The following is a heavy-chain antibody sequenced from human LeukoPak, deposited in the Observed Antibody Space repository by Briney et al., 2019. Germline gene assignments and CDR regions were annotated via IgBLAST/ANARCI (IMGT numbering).Heavy chain of an antibody. CDR2: ISISSNYI. D-gene: IGHD1-26*01. CDR3: ARDPYSGNYGDYYYYYMDV. Sequence: GGSLRLSCAASGFTFSRYSMNWVRQAPGKGLEWVSSISISSNYIYYTDSAKGRFTISRDNAKNSLYLQMNSLRDEDTAVYYCARDPYSGNYGDYYYYYMDVWGKGTTVTISS. CDR1: GFTFSRYS. V-gene: IGHV3-21*01. J-gene: IGHJ6*03.